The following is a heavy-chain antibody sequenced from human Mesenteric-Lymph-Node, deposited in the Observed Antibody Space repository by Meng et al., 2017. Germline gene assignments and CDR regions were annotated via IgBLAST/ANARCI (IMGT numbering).Heavy chain of an antibody. D-gene: IGHD6-19*01. CDR1: GGSISSSRYY. Sequence: QLQLQESGPGLVKPSETLSTTCTVSGGSISSSRYYWGWIRQPPGKGLEWIGSIYYSGSTYYNPSLKSRVTIPVDTSKNQFSLKLSSVTAADTAVYYCARIAVAGTFDYWGQGTLVTVSS. CDR3: ARIAVAGTFDY. CDR2: IYYSGST. J-gene: IGHJ4*02. V-gene: IGHV4-39*01.